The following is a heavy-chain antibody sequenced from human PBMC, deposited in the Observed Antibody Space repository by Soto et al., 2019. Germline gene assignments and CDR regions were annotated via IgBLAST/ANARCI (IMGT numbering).Heavy chain of an antibody. D-gene: IGHD3-22*01. CDR3: ARVSGYRNYYGMDV. CDR2: IEPSDSYT. CDR1: GYSFTSYW. V-gene: IGHV5-10-1*01. Sequence: GESLKISCKGSGYSFTSYWITWVRQMPGKGLEWMGKIEPSDSYTNYSPSFQGHVTISADKSISTAYLQWSSLKASDTAMYYCARVSGYRNYYGMDVWGQGTTVTVSS. J-gene: IGHJ6*02.